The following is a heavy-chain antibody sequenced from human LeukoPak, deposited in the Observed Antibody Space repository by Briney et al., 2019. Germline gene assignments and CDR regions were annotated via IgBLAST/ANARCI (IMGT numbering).Heavy chain of an antibody. J-gene: IGHJ4*02. CDR1: GGSFSSNTYS. CDR2: IYYSGSA. V-gene: IGHV4-30-4*07. D-gene: IGHD6-13*01. Sequence: PSETLSLTCTVSGGSFSSNTYSWTWIRQPPGKRLEWLGYIYYSGSAYYNPSLESRVTISIDTSKSQFSLELSSVTAADTAVYYCARTIAATALDYWGQGTLVTASS. CDR3: ARTIAATALDY.